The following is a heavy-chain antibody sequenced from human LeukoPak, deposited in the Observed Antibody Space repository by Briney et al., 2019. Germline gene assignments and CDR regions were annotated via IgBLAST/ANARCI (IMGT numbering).Heavy chain of an antibody. CDR3: ARFYSNYADY. J-gene: IGHJ4*02. D-gene: IGHD4-11*01. Sequence: SETLSLTCTVSGGSISSSSYYWGWIRQPPGKGLEWIGSIYYSGSTYYNPSLKSRVTISVDTSKNQFSLKLSSVTAADTAVYYCARFYSNYADYWGQGTLVTVSS. CDR1: GGSISSSSYY. V-gene: IGHV4-39*01. CDR2: IYYSGST.